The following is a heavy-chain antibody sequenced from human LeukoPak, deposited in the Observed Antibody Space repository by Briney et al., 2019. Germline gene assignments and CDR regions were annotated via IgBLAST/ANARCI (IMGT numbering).Heavy chain of an antibody. V-gene: IGHV1-69*04. CDR1: GGTFSSYA. CDR3: ARHGPLSYFDH. Sequence: ASVKVSCKASGGTFSSYAISWVRQAPGQGLEWMGRIIPILGIANYAQKFQGRVTITADKSTSTAYTELSSLRSEDTAVYYCARHGPLSYFDHWGQGTLVTVSS. CDR2: IIPILGIA. J-gene: IGHJ4*02.